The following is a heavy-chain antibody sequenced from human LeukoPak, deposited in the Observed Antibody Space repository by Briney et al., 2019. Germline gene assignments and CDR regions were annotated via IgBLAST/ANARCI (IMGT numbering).Heavy chain of an antibody. CDR2: IFGSGGSP. Sequence: GGSLSLTCEASGFTFGSNALYWVRQAQGKGLEWVAGIFGSGGSPHYADSVKGRFTISRDNPRNTVYLQINSLRDDDTAVYYCGKTTVGYSSGQKPAWPVDFWGQGTLVTVSS. CDR1: GFTFGSNA. D-gene: IGHD5-18*01. V-gene: IGHV3-23*01. CDR3: GKTTVGYSSGQKPAWPVDF. J-gene: IGHJ4*02.